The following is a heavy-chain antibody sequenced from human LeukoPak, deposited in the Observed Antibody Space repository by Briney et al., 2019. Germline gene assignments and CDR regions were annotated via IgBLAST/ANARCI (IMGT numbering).Heavy chain of an antibody. CDR3: ARGSGGGSYY. J-gene: IGHJ4*02. V-gene: IGHV3-21*01. D-gene: IGHD1-26*01. CDR1: GFTLSSYS. Sequence: GGSLRLSCAASGFTLSSYSVNWVRQAPGKGLEWVSSISSSSSYIYYADSVKGRFTISRDNAKNSLYLQMNSLRAEDTAVYYCARGSGGGSYYWGQGTLVTVSS. CDR2: ISSSSSYI.